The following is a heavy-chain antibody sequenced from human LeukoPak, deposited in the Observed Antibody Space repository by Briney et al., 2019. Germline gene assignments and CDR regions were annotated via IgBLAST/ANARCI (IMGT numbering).Heavy chain of an antibody. D-gene: IGHD1-26*01. CDR2: ISSSGSTI. CDR1: GFTFSSYE. J-gene: IGHJ4*02. Sequence: GGPLRFSGAASGFTFSSYEMNWVGKAPGKGLKWVSYISSSGSTIYYADSVKGRFTISRDNAKNSLYLQMNSLRAEDTAVYYCARDLRMGGYYAPNDYWGQGTLVTVSS. V-gene: IGHV3-48*03. CDR3: ARDLRMGGYYAPNDY.